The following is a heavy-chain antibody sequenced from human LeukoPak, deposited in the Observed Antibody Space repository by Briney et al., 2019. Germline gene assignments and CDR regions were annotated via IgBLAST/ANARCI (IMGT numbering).Heavy chain of an antibody. CDR3: ARAHNWKYGTFDY. D-gene: IGHD1-7*01. CDR2: ISSSSSYI. J-gene: IGHJ4*02. V-gene: IGHV3-21*01. CDR1: GFTFSSYS. Sequence: PGGSLRLSCAASGFTFSSYSMNWVRQAPGKGLEWVSSISSSSSYIYYADSVKGRSTISRDNAKNSLYLQMNSLRAEDTAVYYCARAHNWKYGTFDYRGQGTLVTVSS.